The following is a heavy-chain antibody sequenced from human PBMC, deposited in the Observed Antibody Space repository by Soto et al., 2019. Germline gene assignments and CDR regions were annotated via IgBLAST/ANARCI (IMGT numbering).Heavy chain of an antibody. CDR3: AASCVGCGGFNYYGMDG. CDR2: IYYSGTT. CDR1: GGSISSGGYY. D-gene: IGHD2-21*01. V-gene: IGHV4-31*03. Sequence: QVQLQESGPGLVKPSQTLSLTCTVSGGSISSGGYYWNWIRQHPGKGLEWIGYIYYSGTTYYNPSLKSRVTISVVTSKNPFSLKRSSVTAADPAVYYCAASCVGCGGFNYYGMDGWGQGTTVTVSS. J-gene: IGHJ6*02.